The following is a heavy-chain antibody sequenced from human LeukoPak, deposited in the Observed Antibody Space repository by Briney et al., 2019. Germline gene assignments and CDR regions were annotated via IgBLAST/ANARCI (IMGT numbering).Heavy chain of an antibody. CDR1: GFTFDDYA. CDR2: ISWNSGSI. V-gene: IGHV3-9*01. D-gene: IGHD6-13*01. J-gene: IGHJ4*02. Sequence: GRSLRLSCAASGFTFDDYAMHWVRQAPEKGQEWVSGISWNSGSIGYADSVKGRFTISRDNAKNSLYLQMNSLRAEDTALYYCAKDSLLNPSSSWYDYWGQGTLVTVSS. CDR3: AKDSLLNPSSSWYDY.